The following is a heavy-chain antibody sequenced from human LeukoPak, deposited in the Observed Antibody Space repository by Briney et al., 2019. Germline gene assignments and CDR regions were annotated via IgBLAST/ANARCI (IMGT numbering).Heavy chain of an antibody. CDR2: INHSGST. J-gene: IGHJ5*02. Sequence: SETLSLTCTVSGGSISRYYWSWIRPPPGKGLEWIGEINHSGSTNYNPSLKSRVTISVDTSKNQFSLKLSSVTAADTAVYYCARGSSGWYSELNWFDPWGQGTLVTVSS. D-gene: IGHD6-19*01. V-gene: IGHV4-34*01. CDR1: GGSISRYY. CDR3: ARGSSGWYSELNWFDP.